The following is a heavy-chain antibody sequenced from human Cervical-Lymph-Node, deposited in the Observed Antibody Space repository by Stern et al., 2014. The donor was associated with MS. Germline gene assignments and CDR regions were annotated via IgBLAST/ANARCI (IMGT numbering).Heavy chain of an antibody. J-gene: IGHJ4*02. Sequence: VQLVESGGDVVQPGKSLRLSCAASGLTFSNYGMHWVRQAPGKGLEWVALRWRDGSEKYYAYSVKGRFTVSRDNSKNTVYLEMNSLRAEDTALYYCATITPVDYWGQGTLVIVSS. V-gene: IGHV3-33*01. CDR3: ATITPVDY. CDR1: GLTFSNYG. D-gene: IGHD1-14*01. CDR2: RWRDGSEK.